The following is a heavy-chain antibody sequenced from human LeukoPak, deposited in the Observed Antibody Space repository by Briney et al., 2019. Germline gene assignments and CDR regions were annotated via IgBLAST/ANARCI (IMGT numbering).Heavy chain of an antibody. CDR2: ISGNGGST. CDR1: GFTFSSYA. Sequence: GGSLRLSCSASGFTFSSYATSWVRQAPGKGLEWVSGISGNGGSTFYADSVKGRFTISRDNSKNTVYLQMNSLRAEDTAVYYCAKGWSYYYASGNDYFDYWGQGTLVTVSS. J-gene: IGHJ4*02. V-gene: IGHV3-23*01. D-gene: IGHD3-10*01. CDR3: AKGWSYYYASGNDYFDY.